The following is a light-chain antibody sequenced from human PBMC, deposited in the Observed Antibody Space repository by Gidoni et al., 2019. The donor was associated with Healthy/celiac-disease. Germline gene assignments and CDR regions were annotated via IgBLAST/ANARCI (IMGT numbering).Light chain of an antibody. CDR3: QQLNSYPRT. Sequence: DIQWTKSPSFLSASVGDRVTITGRASQGISSYLAWYQQKPGKAPKLLIYAASTLQSGVPSRFGGSGSGTEFTLTISSLQPEDFATYYCQQLNSYPRTFGQGTKVEIK. J-gene: IGKJ1*01. CDR1: QGISSY. V-gene: IGKV1-9*01. CDR2: AAS.